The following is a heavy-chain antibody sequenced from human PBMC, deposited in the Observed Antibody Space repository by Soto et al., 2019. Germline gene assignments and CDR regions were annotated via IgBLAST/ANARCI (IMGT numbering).Heavy chain of an antibody. CDR2: ISGSGGST. V-gene: IGHV3-23*01. CDR3: AKKSSNYYDSSGYSDY. J-gene: IGHJ4*02. D-gene: IGHD3-22*01. CDR1: GFTFSSYA. Sequence: GGSLRLSCAASGFTFSSYAISWVRQAPGKGLEWVSAISGSGGSTYYADSVKGRFTISRDNSKNTLYLQMNSLRAEDTAVYYCAKKSSNYYDSSGYSDYWGQGTLVTVSS.